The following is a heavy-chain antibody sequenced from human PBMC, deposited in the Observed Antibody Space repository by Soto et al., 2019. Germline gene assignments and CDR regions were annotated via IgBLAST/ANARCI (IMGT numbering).Heavy chain of an antibody. J-gene: IGHJ6*02. CDR2: INPNSGGT. CDR3: ARDRVQWLVPSYYYYYGMDV. D-gene: IGHD6-19*01. CDR1: GYTFTGYY. V-gene: IGHV1-2*04. Sequence: ASVKVSCKASGYTFTGYYMHWVRQAPGQGLEWMGWINPNSGGTNYAQKLQGWVTMTRDTSISTAYMELSRLRSDDTAVYYCARDRVQWLVPSYYYYYGMDVWGQGTTVTVSS.